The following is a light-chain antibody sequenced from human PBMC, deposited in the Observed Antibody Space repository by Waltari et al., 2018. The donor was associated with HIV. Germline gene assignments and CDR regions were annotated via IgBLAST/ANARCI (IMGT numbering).Light chain of an antibody. Sequence: SSELTQPPSVSVSPGQTARIPCSGDALPKQYNSWYQQKPGQAPVLVIDKDKERSQGIPDRFSCSTPGTTVTLTIRGLQAEDEADYYCQSTDSSGTRRFGGGTKLTVL. CDR1: ALPKQY. V-gene: IGLV3-25*03. CDR2: KDK. CDR3: QSTDSSGTRR. J-gene: IGLJ2*01.